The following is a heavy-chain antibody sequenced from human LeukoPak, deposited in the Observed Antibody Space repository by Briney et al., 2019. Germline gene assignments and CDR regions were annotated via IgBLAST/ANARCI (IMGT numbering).Heavy chain of an antibody. CDR2: INHSGST. V-gene: IGHV4-34*01. CDR3: ARGDYCSGGSCYSPPFDY. D-gene: IGHD2-15*01. Sequence: SETLSLTCAVYGGSFSGYYWSWIRQPPGKGLEWIGEINHSGSTNYNPSLKRRVTISVDTSKNQFSLKLSSVTAADTAVYYCARGDYCSGGSCYSPPFDYWGQGTLVTVSS. J-gene: IGHJ4*02. CDR1: GGSFSGYY.